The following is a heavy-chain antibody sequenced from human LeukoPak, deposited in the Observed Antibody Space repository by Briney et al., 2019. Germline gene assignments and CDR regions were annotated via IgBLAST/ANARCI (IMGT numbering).Heavy chain of an antibody. CDR1: GFSLSTSGMC. CDR2: IDWDDDK. CDR3: ARISTIQPSYYFDY. J-gene: IGHJ4*02. V-gene: IGHV2-70*11. D-gene: IGHD5-18*01. Sequence: GSGPALVKPTQTLTLTCTFSGFSLSTSGMCVSWIRQPPGKALEWLARIDWDDDKYYSTSLKTRLTISKDTSKNQVVLTMTNMDPVDTATYYCARISTIQPSYYFDYWGQGTLVTVSS.